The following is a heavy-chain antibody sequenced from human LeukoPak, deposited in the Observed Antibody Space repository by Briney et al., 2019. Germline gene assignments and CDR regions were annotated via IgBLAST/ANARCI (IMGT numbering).Heavy chain of an antibody. CDR3: ARVSVDRRGYSSYDLLTFDS. Sequence: SETLSLTCTVSGGSISSYYWSWVRQPPGKGLEWIGLIYYSGSTNYNPSLNSRVTISVDTSKNQFSLKLTSVTAADTAVYYCARVSVDRRGYSSYDLLTFDSWGPGTLVTVSS. V-gene: IGHV4-59*01. J-gene: IGHJ4*02. D-gene: IGHD5-12*01. CDR1: GGSISSYY. CDR2: IYYSGST.